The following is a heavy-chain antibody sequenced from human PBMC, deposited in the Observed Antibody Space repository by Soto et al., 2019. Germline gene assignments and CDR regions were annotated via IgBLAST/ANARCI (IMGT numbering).Heavy chain of an antibody. D-gene: IGHD3-16*01. Sequence: WGSLRLSCTASGFTFNNYAIILGRHSPFKWLEWVSLISATGGGTYYADSVKGRFSISRDNSKNTLYLQMNSLRAEDTAVYYCVKDRRAGGNSAFYFDFWGQGAQVTVSS. CDR2: ISATGGGT. CDR1: GFTFNNYA. J-gene: IGHJ5*01. V-gene: IGHV3-23*01. CDR3: VKDRRAGGNSAFYFDF.